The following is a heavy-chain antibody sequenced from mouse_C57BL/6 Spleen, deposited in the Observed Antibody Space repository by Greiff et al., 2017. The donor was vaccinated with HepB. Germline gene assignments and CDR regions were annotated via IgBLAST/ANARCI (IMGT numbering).Heavy chain of an antibody. Sequence: QVQLQQSGAELAKPGASVKLSCKASGYTFTSYWMHWVKQRPGQGLEWIGYINPSSGYTKYNQKFKDKATLTADKSSSTAYMQLSSLTYEDSAVYYCATPPSTTVVATGFDYWGQGTTLTVSS. CDR3: ATPPSTTVVATGFDY. CDR2: INPSSGYT. V-gene: IGHV1-7*01. D-gene: IGHD1-1*01. J-gene: IGHJ2*01. CDR1: GYTFTSYW.